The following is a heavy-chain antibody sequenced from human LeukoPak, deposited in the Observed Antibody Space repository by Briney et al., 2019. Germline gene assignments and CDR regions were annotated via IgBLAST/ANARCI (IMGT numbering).Heavy chain of an antibody. CDR2: IYYSGST. V-gene: IGHV4-39*02. Sequence: SETLSLTCSVSGDSINSNNYYWGWIRQPPGKGLEWIASIYYSGSTFYNPSLKSRVTMSVDTSKNQFSLKLSSVTAADTAVYYCARDLLNEGNHLDYWGQGTLVTVSS. CDR3: ARDLLNEGNHLDY. J-gene: IGHJ4*02. D-gene: IGHD4-23*01. CDR1: GDSINSNNYY.